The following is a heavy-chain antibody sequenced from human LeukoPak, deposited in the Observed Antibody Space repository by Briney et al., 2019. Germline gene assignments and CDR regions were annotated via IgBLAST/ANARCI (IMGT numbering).Heavy chain of an antibody. J-gene: IGHJ4*02. D-gene: IGHD2-15*01. CDR1: GYTFTSYD. CDR3: ARVLGCSGGSCPPNY. CDR2: MNPNSGNT. Sequence: ASVKVSCKASGYTFTSYDINWVRQATGQGLEWTGWMNPNSGNTGYAQKFQGRVTMTRNTSISTAYMELSSLRSEDTAVYYCARVLGCSGGSCPPNYWGQGTLVTVSS. V-gene: IGHV1-8*01.